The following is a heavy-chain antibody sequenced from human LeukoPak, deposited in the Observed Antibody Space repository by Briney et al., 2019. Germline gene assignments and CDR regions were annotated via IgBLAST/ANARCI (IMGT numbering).Heavy chain of an antibody. D-gene: IGHD4-23*01. CDR2: ILYDESNK. Sequence: PGRSLRLSCAASGFTFSAYGMHWVRQAPGKGLEWVAVILYDESNKYYLDSVKGRFTISRDNSKNTVHLQMSSLRAEDTAVYYCAKDGSYGGNSQYYFDYWGQGTLVTVSS. CDR1: GFTFSAYG. V-gene: IGHV3-30*18. J-gene: IGHJ4*02. CDR3: AKDGSYGGNSQYYFDY.